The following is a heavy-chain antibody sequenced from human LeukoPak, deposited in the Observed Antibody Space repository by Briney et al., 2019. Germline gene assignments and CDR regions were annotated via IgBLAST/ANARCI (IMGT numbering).Heavy chain of an antibody. CDR1: GFTLSSHT. D-gene: IGHD6-13*01. CDR3: ARVVAAAGIGEYFQH. J-gene: IGHJ1*01. Sequence: PGGSLRLSCAASGFTLSSHTMNWVRQAPGKGLEWVSDISRSSSEIHYADSMTGRFTISRDNAKNSVYLQMNSLRAEDTAVYYCARVVAAAGIGEYFQHWGQGTLVTVSS. CDR2: ISRSSSEI. V-gene: IGHV3-48*01.